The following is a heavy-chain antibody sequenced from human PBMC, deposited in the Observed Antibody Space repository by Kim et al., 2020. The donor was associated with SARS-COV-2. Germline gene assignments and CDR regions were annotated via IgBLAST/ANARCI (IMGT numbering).Heavy chain of an antibody. J-gene: IGHJ4*02. CDR2: INPSGEAT. CDR1: GYTLISYY. Sequence: ASVKVSCKASGYTLISYYMHWVRQAPGEGLEWMGTINPSGEATTYAQKLQGRLTVTRDTSTTTVYLELNSLRSEDTAVYYCAREAAGRGFEFDYWGQGTL. D-gene: IGHD6-13*01. CDR3: AREAAGRGFEFDY. V-gene: IGHV1-46*01.